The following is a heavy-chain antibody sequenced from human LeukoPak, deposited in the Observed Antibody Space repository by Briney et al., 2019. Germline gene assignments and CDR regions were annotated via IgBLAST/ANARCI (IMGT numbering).Heavy chain of an antibody. J-gene: IGHJ6*02. CDR3: AKDRGVGYYYYGMDV. Sequence: PGGSLRLSCAASGFTFDDYTMHWVRHAPGKGLEWVSLIGWDGGSTYYADSVKGRFTISRDNSKNSLYLQMNSLRTEDTALYYCAKDRGVGYYYYGMDVWGQGTTVTVSS. D-gene: IGHD3-3*01. V-gene: IGHV3-43*01. CDR2: IGWDGGST. CDR1: GFTFDDYT.